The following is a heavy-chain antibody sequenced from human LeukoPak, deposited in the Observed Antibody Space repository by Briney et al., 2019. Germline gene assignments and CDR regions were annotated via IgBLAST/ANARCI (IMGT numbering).Heavy chain of an antibody. CDR1: GGSISSYY. V-gene: IGHV4-59*08. J-gene: IGHJ4*02. CDR3: ARLRPSIGAAGTFDY. D-gene: IGHD6-13*01. Sequence: SETLSLTCTVSGGSISSYYWSWIRQPPGKGLEWSGYIYYTGSTKYNASLKSRVTISVDTSKNQFSLKLSSVTAADTAVYYCARLRPSIGAAGTFDYWGQGTLVTVSS. CDR2: IYYTGST.